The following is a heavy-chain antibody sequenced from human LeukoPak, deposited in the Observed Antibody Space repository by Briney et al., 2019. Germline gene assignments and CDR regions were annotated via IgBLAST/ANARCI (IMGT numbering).Heavy chain of an antibody. CDR3: ARVGPGSGSSVPFDY. CDR1: GGSISSGGYY. V-gene: IGHV4-31*03. D-gene: IGHD3-10*01. Sequence: PSQTLSLTCTVSGGSISSGGYYWSWIRQHPGKGLEWIGYIYYSGSTYYNPSLKSRVTISVDTSKNQFSLKLSSVTAAETAVYYCARVGPGSGSSVPFDYWGQGTLVTVSS. J-gene: IGHJ4*02. CDR2: IYYSGST.